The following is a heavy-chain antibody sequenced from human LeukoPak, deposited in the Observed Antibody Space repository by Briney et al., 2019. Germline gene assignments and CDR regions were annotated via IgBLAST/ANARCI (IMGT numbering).Heavy chain of an antibody. CDR2: IYYSGST. D-gene: IGHD6-13*01. CDR3: ARTSSGPYSSSWYWFDP. CDR1: GGSISSYY. J-gene: IGHJ5*02. Sequence: SETLSLTCTVSGGSISSYYWSWIRQPPGKGLEWIGYIYYSGSTNYNPSLKSRVTISVDTSKNQFSLKLSSVTAADTAVYYCARTSSGPYSSSWYWFDPWGQGTLVTVSS. V-gene: IGHV4-59*12.